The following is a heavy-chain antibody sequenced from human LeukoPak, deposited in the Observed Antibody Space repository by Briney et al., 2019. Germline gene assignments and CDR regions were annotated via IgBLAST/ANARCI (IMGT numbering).Heavy chain of an antibody. D-gene: IGHD3-10*01. CDR1: GGSISSYY. J-gene: IGHJ4*02. CDR2: IYYSGST. V-gene: IGHV4-59*01. Sequence: SETLSLTCTVSGGSISSYYWSWIRQPPGKGLEWIGHIYYSGSTNYNPSLKSRVTISVDTSKNQFSLKLSSVTAADTAVYYCAGSYGSGSPLDYWGQGTLVTVSS. CDR3: AGSYGSGSPLDY.